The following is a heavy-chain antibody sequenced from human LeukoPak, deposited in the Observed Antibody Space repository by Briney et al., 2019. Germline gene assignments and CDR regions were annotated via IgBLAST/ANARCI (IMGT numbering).Heavy chain of an antibody. D-gene: IGHD3-10*01. V-gene: IGHV3-23*01. CDR2: ISGSGGAT. CDR1: GFTFSSSA. J-gene: IGHJ6*02. Sequence: GGSLRLSCAASGFTFSSSAMNWVRQAPGKGLEWVSSISGSGGATYYADSVKGRFTISRDKSKNTLYLQMNSLRAEDTAVYYCAKSIGSGTYYYYGMDVWGQGTTVTVSS. CDR3: AKSIGSGTYYYYGMDV.